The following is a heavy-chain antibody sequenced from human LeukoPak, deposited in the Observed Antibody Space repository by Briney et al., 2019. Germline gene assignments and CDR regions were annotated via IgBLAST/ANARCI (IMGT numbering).Heavy chain of an antibody. J-gene: IGHJ5*02. CDR1: GFTFDDYA. V-gene: IGHV3-9*01. D-gene: IGHD3-10*01. Sequence: GGSLRLSCAASGFTFDDYAMHWVRQAPGKGLEWVSGISWNSGSIGYADSVKGRFTISRDNAKNSLYLQMNSLRAEDTAVYYCARDRGSSYRTWFDPWGQGTLVTVSS. CDR2: ISWNSGSI. CDR3: ARDRGSSYRTWFDP.